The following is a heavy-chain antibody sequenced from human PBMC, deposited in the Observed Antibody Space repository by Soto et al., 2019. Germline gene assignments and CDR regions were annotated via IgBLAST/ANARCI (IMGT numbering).Heavy chain of an antibody. Sequence: QLQLVQSGAEVKKPGSSVKVSCKSSGGTFGSYAISWVRQAPGQGLEWMGGVIPIFGTPHYAQKFHGRVTITADIPTSTAYLELSSLKSADTALYYCANIRWTISLQEEDAIWGQGTLVTVSS. D-gene: IGHD2-15*01. CDR3: ANIRWTISLQEEDAI. CDR2: VIPIFGTP. V-gene: IGHV1-69*06. J-gene: IGHJ4*02. CDR1: GGTFGSYA.